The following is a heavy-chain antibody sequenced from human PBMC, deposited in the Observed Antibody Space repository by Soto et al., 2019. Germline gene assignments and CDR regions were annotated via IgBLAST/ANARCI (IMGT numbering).Heavy chain of an antibody. CDR1: GFTFSSYS. V-gene: IGHV3-21*01. CDR3: ARMDHYYDSSGYRYDAFDI. CDR2: ISSSSSYI. Sequence: GGSLRLSCAASGFTFSSYSMNWVRQAPGKGLEWVSSISSSSSYIYYADSVKGRFTISRDNAKNSLYLQMNSLRAEDTAVYYCARMDHYYDSSGYRYDAFDIWGQGTMVTVSS. J-gene: IGHJ3*02. D-gene: IGHD3-22*01.